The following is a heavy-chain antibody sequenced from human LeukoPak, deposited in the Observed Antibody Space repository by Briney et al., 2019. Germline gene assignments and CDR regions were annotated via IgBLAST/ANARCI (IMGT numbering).Heavy chain of an antibody. J-gene: IGHJ3*02. D-gene: IGHD6-13*01. V-gene: IGHV4-39*01. CDR2: IYYSGST. CDR3: ASLAAAAGTGAFDI. CDR1: GGSISSSSYY. Sequence: SETLSLTCTVSGGSISSSSYYWGWIRQPPGKGLEWIGSIYYSGSTYYIPSLKGRVTISVDTSKNQFSLKLSSVTAADTAVYYCASLAAAAGTGAFDIWGQGTMVTVSS.